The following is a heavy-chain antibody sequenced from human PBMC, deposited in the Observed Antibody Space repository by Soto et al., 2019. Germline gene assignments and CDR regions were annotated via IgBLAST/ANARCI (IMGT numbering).Heavy chain of an antibody. CDR1: GDTFSTYT. J-gene: IGHJ6*02. V-gene: IGHV1-69*06. CDR3: ANLVVTIRSYQYHYGMDV. D-gene: IGHD2-2*01. Sequence: SVKVSCKASGDTFSTYTITWIRQAPGQGLEWMGGIIPRSATSKYAQKFQGRVTITADKSTSTAYMELSSLRSADTAVYYCANLVVTIRSYQYHYGMDVSGQGTKVTVSS. CDR2: IIPRSATS.